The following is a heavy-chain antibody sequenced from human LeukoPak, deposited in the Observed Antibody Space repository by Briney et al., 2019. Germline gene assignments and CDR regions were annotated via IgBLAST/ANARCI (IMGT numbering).Heavy chain of an antibody. V-gene: IGHV3-66*01. D-gene: IGHD3-22*01. CDR2: MFYGGTT. J-gene: IGHJ2*01. Sequence: GGSLRLSCAASGFSVGINYMNWVRQAPGKGPEWVSVMFYGGTTDYADSVKGRFTISRDNSKNTVYLQMNRLRVEDTAVYYCAREDHYDSSGNNWYFDLWGRGTLVTVAS. CDR3: AREDHYDSSGNNWYFDL. CDR1: GFSVGINY.